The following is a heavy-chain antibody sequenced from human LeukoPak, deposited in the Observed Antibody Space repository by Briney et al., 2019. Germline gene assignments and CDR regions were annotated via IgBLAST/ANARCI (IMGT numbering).Heavy chain of an antibody. D-gene: IGHD5-24*01. Sequence: GGSLRLSCAVSGFSVSGYWMTWVRQAPGKGLEWVSSISSSSSYIYYADSVKGRFTISRDNAKNSLYLQMNSLRAEDTAVYYCAGRDGYNWLYWGQGTLVTVSS. CDR2: ISSSSSYI. CDR3: AGRDGYNWLY. V-gene: IGHV3-21*01. CDR1: GFSVSGYW. J-gene: IGHJ4*02.